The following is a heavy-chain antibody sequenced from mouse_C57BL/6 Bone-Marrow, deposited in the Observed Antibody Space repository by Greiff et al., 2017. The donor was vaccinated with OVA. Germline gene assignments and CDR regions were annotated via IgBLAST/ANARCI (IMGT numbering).Heavy chain of an antibody. CDR3: VRHEHPY. CDR2: IRSKSNNYAT. J-gene: IGHJ3*01. CDR1: GFSFNTYA. V-gene: IGHV10-1*01. Sequence: EVKLQESGGGLVQPKGSLKLSCAASGFSFNTYAMNWVRQAPGKGLEWVARIRSKSNNYATYYADSVKDRFTISRDDSESMLYLQMNNLKTEDTAMYYCVRHEHPYWGQGTLVTVSA.